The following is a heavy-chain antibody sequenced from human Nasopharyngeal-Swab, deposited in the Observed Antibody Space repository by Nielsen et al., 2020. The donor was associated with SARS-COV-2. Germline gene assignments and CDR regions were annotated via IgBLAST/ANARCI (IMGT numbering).Heavy chain of an antibody. D-gene: IGHD3-10*01. CDR2: IWYDGSNK. CDR3: AKDNEGMFGFGDLGFYFDY. J-gene: IGHJ4*02. V-gene: IGHV3-30*02. Sequence: GESLKISCAASGFTFSSYGMHWVRQAPGKGLEWVAVIWYDGSNKYYADSVKGRFTISRDNSKNTLYLQMNSLRAEDTAVYYCAKDNEGMFGFGDLGFYFDYWGQGTLVTVSS. CDR1: GFTFSSYG.